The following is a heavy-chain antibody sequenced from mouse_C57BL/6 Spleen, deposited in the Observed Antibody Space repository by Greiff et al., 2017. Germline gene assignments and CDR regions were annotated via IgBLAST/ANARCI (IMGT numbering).Heavy chain of an antibody. V-gene: IGHV1-55*01. D-gene: IGHD2-5*01. Sequence: QVQLQQPGAELVKPGASVQMSCKASGYTFTSYWITWVKQRPGQGLEWIGDIYPGSGSTNYNEKFKSKATLTVETSSSTAYMQLSRLTSEYSAVYYGARGENSNNYYDMDYWGQGTSVTVSS. CDR1: GYTFTSYW. CDR3: ARGENSNNYYDMDY. CDR2: IYPGSGST. J-gene: IGHJ4*01.